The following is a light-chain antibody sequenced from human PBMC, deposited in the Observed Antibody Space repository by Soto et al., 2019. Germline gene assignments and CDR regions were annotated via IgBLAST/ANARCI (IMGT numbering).Light chain of an antibody. CDR3: QNYNSAPPAGT. J-gene: IGKJ4*01. V-gene: IGKV1-27*01. CDR1: QGINNH. CDR2: AAS. Sequence: DFQMTQSPSSLSASVGDRVTITCRASQGINNHLAWFQQKPGKVPKVLIYAASTLQSGVPSRFSGSGSGTDFTLTISCLQPEDVATYYCQNYNSAPPAGTFGGGTKVEIK.